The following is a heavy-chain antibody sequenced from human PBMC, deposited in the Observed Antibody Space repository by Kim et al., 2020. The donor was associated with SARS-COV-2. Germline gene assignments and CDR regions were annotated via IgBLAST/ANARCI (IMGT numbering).Heavy chain of an antibody. D-gene: IGHD6-19*01. V-gene: IGHV5-51*01. J-gene: IGHJ4*02. Sequence: YSPSFQGQVTISADKSISTAYLQWSSLKASDTAMYYCARWEQWDKFYFDYWGQGTLVTVSS. CDR3: ARWEQWDKFYFDY.